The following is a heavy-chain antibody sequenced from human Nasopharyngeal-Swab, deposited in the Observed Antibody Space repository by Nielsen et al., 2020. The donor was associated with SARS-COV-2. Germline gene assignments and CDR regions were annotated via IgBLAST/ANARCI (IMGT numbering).Heavy chain of an antibody. J-gene: IGHJ4*01. CDR3: ARQATGLDY. Sequence: GESLKISCAASGFTLSTYSMDWVRQVPGKGLEWVAHIGTSSTPIYYADSVKGRFTFSRDSAKNTLYLQMNSLKAEDTAIYYCARQATGLDYWGHGILVTVSS. V-gene: IGHV3-48*01. CDR2: IGTSSTPI. CDR1: GFTLSTYS. D-gene: IGHD1-1*01.